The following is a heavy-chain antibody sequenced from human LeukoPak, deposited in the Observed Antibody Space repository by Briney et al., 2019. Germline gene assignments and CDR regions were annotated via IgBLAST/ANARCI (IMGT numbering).Heavy chain of an antibody. D-gene: IGHD3-3*01. CDR1: GGTFSSYA. J-gene: IGHJ5*02. CDR2: IIPIFGTA. Sequence: ASVKVSCKASGGTFSSYAICWVRQAPGQGLEWMGGIIPIFGTANYAQKFQGRVTITADESTSTAYMELSSLRSEDTAVYYCARTPPEWPMSWFDPWGQGTLVTVSS. V-gene: IGHV1-69*13. CDR3: ARTPPEWPMSWFDP.